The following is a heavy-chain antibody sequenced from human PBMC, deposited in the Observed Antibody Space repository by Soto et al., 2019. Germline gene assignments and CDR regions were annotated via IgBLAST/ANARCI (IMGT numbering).Heavy chain of an antibody. CDR2: ISAYNGNT. CDR1: GYTFTSYG. Sequence: QVQLVQSGGEVKKPGASVKVSCKASGYTFTSYGISWVRQAPGQGLEWMGWISAYNGNTNYAQKLQGRVTMTIDTSTTTAYMELRSLRSDDTAVYYCARDWETTVTTQPDYWGQGTLVTVSS. V-gene: IGHV1-18*01. CDR3: ARDWETTVTTQPDY. D-gene: IGHD4-17*01. J-gene: IGHJ4*02.